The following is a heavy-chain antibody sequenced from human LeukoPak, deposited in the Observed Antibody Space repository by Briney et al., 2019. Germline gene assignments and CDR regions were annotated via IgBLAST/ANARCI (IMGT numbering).Heavy chain of an antibody. J-gene: IGHJ4*02. V-gene: IGHV3-74*03. Sequence: GGSLRLSCEPSGFPFSSYWMLWVRQAPGKGLVWVSRISGDGTIKTYADFVRGRFIVSRDNTKNILYLQMNSLKVEDTATYFCSRSQFDYWGQGVQVTVSS. CDR2: ISGDGTIK. CDR3: SRSQFDY. CDR1: GFPFSSYW.